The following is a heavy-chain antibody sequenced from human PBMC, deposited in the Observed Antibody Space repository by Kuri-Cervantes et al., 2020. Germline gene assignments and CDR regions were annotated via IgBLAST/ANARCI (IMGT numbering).Heavy chain of an antibody. CDR3: ARDSSSWYYYYYYMDV. Sequence: GESLKISCAASGFTFNDYYMGWIRQAPGKGLEWVSYISNSGSTTYYADSVKGRFTISRDNAKNSLYLQMNSLRAEDTAVYYCARDSSSWYYYYYYMDVWGKGTTVTVSS. D-gene: IGHD6-13*01. J-gene: IGHJ6*03. V-gene: IGHV3-11*04. CDR2: ISNSGSTT. CDR1: GFTFNDYY.